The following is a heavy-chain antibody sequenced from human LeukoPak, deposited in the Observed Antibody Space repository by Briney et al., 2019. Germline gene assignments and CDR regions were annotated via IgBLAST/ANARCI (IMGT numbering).Heavy chain of an antibody. J-gene: IGHJ6*03. CDR2: LYPGVST. D-gene: IGHD3-22*01. CDR3: ARLKFYDSTGYSPGHYMDV. CDR1: GGPIYSYY. V-gene: IGHV4-4*07. Sequence: SETLSLTCTVSGGPIYSYYWSWIRQTAGKGLEWIGRLYPGVSTDYNPSLKSRVTMSVDTSKNQFALILSAVTAADTAVYYCARLKFYDSTGYSPGHYMDVWGKGTTVTVSS.